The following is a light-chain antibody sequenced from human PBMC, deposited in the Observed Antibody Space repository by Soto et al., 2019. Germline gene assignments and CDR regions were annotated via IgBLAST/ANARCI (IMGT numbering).Light chain of an antibody. CDR2: WAS. CDR1: QSVLYSANNMNY. J-gene: IGKJ1*01. V-gene: IGKV4-1*01. Sequence: DIVMTQSPDSLAVSLGERATINCKSSQSVLYSANNMNYLAWYQQKPGQPPKLLIYWASTRESGVPDRFSGSGSWTDFTLTINSLQAEDVAVYYCHQYSSTPQTFGQGTKVEVK. CDR3: HQYSSTPQT.